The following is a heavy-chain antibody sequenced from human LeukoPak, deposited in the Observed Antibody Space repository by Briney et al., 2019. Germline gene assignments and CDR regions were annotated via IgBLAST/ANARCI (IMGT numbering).Heavy chain of an antibody. CDR3: ARTYYYDSSGYSYDY. D-gene: IGHD3-22*01. J-gene: IGHJ4*02. CDR1: GYTFTGYI. CDR2: INPNSGGT. V-gene: IGHV1-2*02. Sequence: GASVKVSCKASGYTFTGYIMHWVRQAPGQGLEWMGWINPNSGGTNYAQKFQGRVTMTRDTSISTAYMELSRLRSDDTAVYYCARTYYYDSSGYSYDYRGQGTLVTVSS.